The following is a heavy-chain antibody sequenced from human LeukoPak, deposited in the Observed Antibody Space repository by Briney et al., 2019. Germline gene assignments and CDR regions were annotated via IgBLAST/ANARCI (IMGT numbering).Heavy chain of an antibody. V-gene: IGHV4-31*03. Sequence: SETLSLTCTVSGGPISSGGYYWSWIRQHPGKGLEWIGYIYYSGSTYYNPSLKSRVTISVDTSKNQFSLKLSSVTAADTAVYYCARDRPEVIGAFDIWGQGTMVTVSS. CDR1: GGPISSGGYY. J-gene: IGHJ3*02. CDR3: ARDRPEVIGAFDI. D-gene: IGHD3-22*01. CDR2: IYYSGST.